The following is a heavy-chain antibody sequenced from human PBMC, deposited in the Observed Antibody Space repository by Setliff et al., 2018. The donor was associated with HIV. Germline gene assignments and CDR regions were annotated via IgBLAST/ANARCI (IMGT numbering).Heavy chain of an antibody. J-gene: IGHJ4*02. D-gene: IGHD1-26*01. CDR1: GGSISSGSYY. V-gene: IGHV4-61*09. CDR3: ARGSIGLGSYRNAYYFDF. CDR2: IYTSGST. Sequence: PSETLSLTCTVSGGSISSGSYYWTWIRQPAGKGLEWIGQIYTSGSTNYNPSLKSRVIISVDTSKNQFSLKVTSVTAADTAVYYCARGSIGLGSYRNAYYFDFWGQGVLVTVSS.